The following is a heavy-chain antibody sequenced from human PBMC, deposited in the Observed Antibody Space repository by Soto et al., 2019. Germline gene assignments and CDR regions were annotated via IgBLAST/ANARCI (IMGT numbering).Heavy chain of an antibody. CDR3: TRGSNVAAVIDY. V-gene: IGHV1-8*01. Sequence: ASVKVSCKASGYTFTSYDINWVRQATGQGLEWMGWMNPNSGNTGYAQKFQGRVTMTRNPSMSTAYMELSSLRSEDTAVYYCTRGSNVAAVIDYWGHGTLVTVSS. J-gene: IGHJ4*01. D-gene: IGHD6-13*01. CDR1: GYTFTSYD. CDR2: MNPNSGNT.